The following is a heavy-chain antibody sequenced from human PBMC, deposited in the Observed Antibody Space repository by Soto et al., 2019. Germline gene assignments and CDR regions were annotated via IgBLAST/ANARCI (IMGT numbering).Heavy chain of an antibody. D-gene: IGHD6-13*01. Sequence: EVQLEESGGDLVQPGGSLRLSCAASGFTLSAYWMTWVRQAPGKGLEWVANINRDGSKKSYLDSVRGRFTISRDNVGNSLYRQMDSLRADDTALYYCARDVSPGSSSWYLDAFDIWGQGTMVTVSS. CDR2: INRDGSKK. CDR1: GFTLSAYW. V-gene: IGHV3-7*05. J-gene: IGHJ3*02. CDR3: ARDVSPGSSSWYLDAFDI.